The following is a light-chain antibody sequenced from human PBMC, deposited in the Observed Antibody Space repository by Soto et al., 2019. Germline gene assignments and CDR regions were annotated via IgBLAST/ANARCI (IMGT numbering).Light chain of an antibody. CDR2: GAS. CDR3: QQYNHWPSVT. J-gene: IGKJ5*01. Sequence: MTQSPSSLSASVGDRVTITCQASVSSDLAWYQQRPGQAPRLLIYGASIRVTGIPARFSGSGSGTEFTLTISSLHPEDFAVYYCQQYNHWPSVTFGQGTRLEIK. V-gene: IGKV3-15*01. CDR1: SVSSD.